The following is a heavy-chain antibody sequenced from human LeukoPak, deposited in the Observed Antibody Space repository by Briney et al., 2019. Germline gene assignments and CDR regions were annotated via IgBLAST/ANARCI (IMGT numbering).Heavy chain of an antibody. V-gene: IGHV3-7*01. D-gene: IGHD5-18*01. CDR2: IKQDGSEK. J-gene: IGHJ4*02. Sequence: GGSLRLSCAASGFTFSSYWMSWVRQAPGKGLEWVANIKQDGSEKYYVDSVKGRFTISRDNAKNSLYLQMNSLRAEDTAVYYRARLGYSYGFVTDYWGQGTLVTVSS. CDR1: GFTFSSYW. CDR3: ARLGYSYGFVTDY.